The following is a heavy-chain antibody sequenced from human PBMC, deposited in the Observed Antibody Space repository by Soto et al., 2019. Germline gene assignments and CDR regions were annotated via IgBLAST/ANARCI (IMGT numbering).Heavy chain of an antibody. Sequence: PGESLKISCNTSGYSFTSHWIAWVRQMPGKGLEWMGIIYPSDSDIRYRPSFQGQVTISVDKSISIAYLQWSSLKASDTATYYCARQDYSNYRGGMDVWGQGTTVTVSS. J-gene: IGHJ6*02. V-gene: IGHV5-51*01. CDR3: ARQDYSNYRGGMDV. CDR1: GYSFTSHW. CDR2: IYPSDSDI. D-gene: IGHD2-2*01.